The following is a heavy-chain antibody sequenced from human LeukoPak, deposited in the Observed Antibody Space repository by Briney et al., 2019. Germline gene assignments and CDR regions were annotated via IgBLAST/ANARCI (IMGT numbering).Heavy chain of an antibody. J-gene: IGHJ5*02. Sequence: SETLSLTCAVYGGSFSGYYWSWIRQPPGKGLEWIGEINHSGSTNYNPSLKSRVTISVDTSKNQFSLKLSSVTAADTAVYYCARRMIVVVNWFDPWGQGTLVTVSS. D-gene: IGHD3-22*01. V-gene: IGHV4-34*01. CDR2: INHSGST. CDR1: GGSFSGYY. CDR3: ARRMIVVVNWFDP.